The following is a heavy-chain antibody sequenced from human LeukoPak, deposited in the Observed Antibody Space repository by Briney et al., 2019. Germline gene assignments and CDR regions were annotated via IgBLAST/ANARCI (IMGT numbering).Heavy chain of an antibody. V-gene: IGHV3-66*01. CDR1: GFTFSDYY. J-gene: IGHJ4*02. Sequence: GGSLRLSCAASGFTFSDYYMSWIRQAPGKGLEWVSVIYSGGSTYYADSVKGRFTISRDNSKNTLYLQMNSLRAEDTAVYYCARDRGGSYYYFDYWGQGTLVTVSS. CDR2: IYSGGST. D-gene: IGHD1-26*01. CDR3: ARDRGGSYYYFDY.